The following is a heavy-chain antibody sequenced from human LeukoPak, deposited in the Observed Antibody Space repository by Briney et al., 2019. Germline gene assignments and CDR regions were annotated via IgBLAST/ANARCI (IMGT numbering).Heavy chain of an antibody. CDR3: ARVGGDSSGYYLYYFDY. CDR1: GGSISSSNW. CDR2: IYTSGST. V-gene: IGHV4-4*02. J-gene: IGHJ4*02. D-gene: IGHD3-22*01. Sequence: SGILSLTCAVSGGSISSSNWWSWVRQPPGKGLEWIGRIYTSGSTNYNPSLKSRVTMSVDASKNQFSLKLSSVTAADTAVYYCARVGGDSSGYYLYYFDYWGQGTLVTVSS.